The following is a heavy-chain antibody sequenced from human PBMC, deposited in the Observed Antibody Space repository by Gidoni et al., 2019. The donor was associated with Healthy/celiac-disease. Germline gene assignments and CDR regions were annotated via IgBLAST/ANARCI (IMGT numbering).Heavy chain of an antibody. CDR3: ATPDYSNYGWFDP. CDR1: GCTFSSYA. V-gene: IGHV1-69*04. Sequence: QFQLVQSGAEVKKPGSSVKVSCKASGCTFSSYAISWVRQAPGQGLEWMGRIIPIRGIANYAQKFQGRVTITADKSTSTAYMELSSLRSEDTAVYYCATPDYSNYGWFDPWGQGTLVTVSS. J-gene: IGHJ5*02. CDR2: IIPIRGIA. D-gene: IGHD4-4*01.